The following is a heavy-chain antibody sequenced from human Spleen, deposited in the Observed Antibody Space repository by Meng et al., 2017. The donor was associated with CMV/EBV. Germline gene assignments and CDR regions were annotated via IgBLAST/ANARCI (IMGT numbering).Heavy chain of an antibody. CDR2: ISGSGGST. CDR3: AKGKDIVVVPAALALDY. J-gene: IGHJ4*02. D-gene: IGHD2-2*01. V-gene: IGHV3-23*01. CDR1: GFTFSSYS. Sequence: GESLKISCAASGFTFSSYSMNWVRQAPGKGLEWVSAISGSGGSTYYADSVKGRFTISRDNSKNTLYLQMNSLRAEDTAIYYCAKGKDIVVVPAALALDYWGQGTLVTVSS.